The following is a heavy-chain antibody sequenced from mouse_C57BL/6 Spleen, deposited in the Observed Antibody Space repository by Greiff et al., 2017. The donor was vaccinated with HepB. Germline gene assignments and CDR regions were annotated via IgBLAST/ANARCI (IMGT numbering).Heavy chain of an antibody. CDR1: GYTFTSYW. V-gene: IGHV1-50*01. CDR3: ARYDYDGSWFAY. J-gene: IGHJ3*01. CDR2: IDPSDSYT. D-gene: IGHD2-4*01. Sequence: QVQLQQPGAELVKPGASVKLSCKASGYTFTSYWMQWVKQRPGQGLEWIGEIDPSDSYTNYNQKFKGKATLTVDTSSSTAYMQLSSLTSEDSAVYYCARYDYDGSWFAYWGQGTLVTVSA.